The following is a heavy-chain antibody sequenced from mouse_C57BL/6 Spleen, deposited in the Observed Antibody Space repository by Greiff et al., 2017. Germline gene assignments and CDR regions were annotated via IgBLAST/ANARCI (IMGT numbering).Heavy chain of an antibody. Sequence: QVQLQQSGAELARPGASVKLSCKASGYTFTSYGISWVKQRTGQGLEWIGEIYPRSGNTYYNEKFKGKATLTADKSSSTAYMELRSLTSEDSAVYFCASGNYYGSRDYYAMDYWGQGTSVTVSS. CDR2: IYPRSGNT. CDR3: ASGNYYGSRDYYAMDY. J-gene: IGHJ4*01. V-gene: IGHV1-81*01. CDR1: GYTFTSYG. D-gene: IGHD1-1*01.